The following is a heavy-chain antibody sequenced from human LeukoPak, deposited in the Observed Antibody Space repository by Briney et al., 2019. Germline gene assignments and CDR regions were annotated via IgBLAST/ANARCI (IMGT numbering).Heavy chain of an antibody. CDR1: GNSFTSYW. V-gene: IGHV5-51*01. D-gene: IGHD1-26*01. CDR3: ARTSGLVGARTGWDYFDY. CDR2: IYPDDSDT. Sequence: GESLKISCKGSGNSFTSYWIGWVRQMPGKGLEWMGIIYPDDSDTRYSPSFKGQVTISADKSISTAYLQWSSLKVSDTAMYYCARTSGLVGARTGWDYFDYWGQGTLVTVSS. J-gene: IGHJ4*02.